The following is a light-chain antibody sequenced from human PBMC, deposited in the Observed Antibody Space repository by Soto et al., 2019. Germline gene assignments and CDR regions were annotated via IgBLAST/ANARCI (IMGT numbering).Light chain of an antibody. Sequence: IQVTQSPSSLSASVGYRVTITCRASQTITTYLNWYQQKPGEAPKLLIYAASSLQSGVPSRFSGSGSGTDFTLTISSLQREDFATYYCHQSFSTPITFGQGTRLEIK. J-gene: IGKJ5*01. CDR2: AAS. CDR1: QTITTY. V-gene: IGKV1-39*01. CDR3: HQSFSTPIT.